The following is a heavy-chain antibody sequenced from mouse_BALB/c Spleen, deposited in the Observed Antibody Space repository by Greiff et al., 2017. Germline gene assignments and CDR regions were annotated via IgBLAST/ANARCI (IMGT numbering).Heavy chain of an antibody. CDR2: ISSGSSTI. CDR3: ARYGNYGGYAMDY. V-gene: IGHV5-17*02. J-gene: IGHJ4*01. D-gene: IGHD2-1*01. CDR1: GFTFSSFG. Sequence: DVKLVESGGGLVQPGGSRKLSCAASGFTFSSFGMHWVRQAPEKGLEWVAYISSGSSTIYYADTVKGRFTISRDNPKNTLFLQMTSLRSEDTAMYYCARYGNYGGYAMDYWGQGTSVTVSS.